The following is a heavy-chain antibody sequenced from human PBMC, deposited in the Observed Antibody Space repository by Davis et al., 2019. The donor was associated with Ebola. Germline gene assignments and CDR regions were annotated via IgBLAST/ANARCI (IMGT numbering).Heavy chain of an antibody. D-gene: IGHD3-10*01. Sequence: GESLKISCAASGFTFSSYWMHWVLQPPGKGLVWVSRINSDGSSTTYADSVQGRFTISRYNVKNTLYLQMNSLRAEDTAVYYCARWGRTAMVQGVIFREGYYGMDVWGQGTTVTVSS. CDR3: ARWGRTAMVQGVIFREGYYGMDV. CDR2: INSDGSST. CDR1: GFTFSSYW. J-gene: IGHJ6*02. V-gene: IGHV3-74*01.